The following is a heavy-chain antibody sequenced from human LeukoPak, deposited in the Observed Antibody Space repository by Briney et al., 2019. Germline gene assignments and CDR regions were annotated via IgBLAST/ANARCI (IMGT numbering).Heavy chain of an antibody. CDR2: FDPEDGET. CDR3: ATVYYDSSGYFDY. CDR1: GYTLTELS. J-gene: IGHJ4*02. D-gene: IGHD3-22*01. Sequence: GASVKVSCKVSGYTLTELSMHWVRQAPGKGPEWMGGFDPEDGETIYAQKFQGRVTMTEDTSTDTAYMELSSLRSEDTAVYYCATVYYDSSGYFDYWGQGTLVTVSS. V-gene: IGHV1-24*01.